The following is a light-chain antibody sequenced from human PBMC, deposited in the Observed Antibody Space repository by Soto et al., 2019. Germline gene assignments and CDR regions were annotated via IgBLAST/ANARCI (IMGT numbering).Light chain of an antibody. CDR1: SSDVGGYNY. CDR3: SSYTSSSTPVV. J-gene: IGLJ2*01. V-gene: IGLV2-14*01. CDR2: EVS. Sequence: QSLLTQPASVSGSPGQSITISCTGTSSDVGGYNYVSWYQQHPGKAPKLMIYEVSNRPSGVSNRFSGSKSGNTASLTISGLQAEDEADYYCSSYTSSSTPVVFGGGTKVTVL.